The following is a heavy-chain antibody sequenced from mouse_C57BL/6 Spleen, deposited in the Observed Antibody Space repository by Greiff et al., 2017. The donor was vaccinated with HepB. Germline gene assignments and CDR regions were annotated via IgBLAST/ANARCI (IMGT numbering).Heavy chain of an antibody. J-gene: IGHJ1*03. CDR3: ARQGYGSSGYFDV. Sequence: VQLKESGAELVKPGASVKISCKASGYAFSSYWMNWVKQRPGKGLEWIGQIYPGDGDTNYNGKFKGKATLTADKSSSTAYMQLSSLTSEDSAVYFCARQGYGSSGYFDVWGTGTTVTVSS. CDR2: IYPGDGDT. V-gene: IGHV1-80*01. CDR1: GYAFSSYW. D-gene: IGHD1-1*01.